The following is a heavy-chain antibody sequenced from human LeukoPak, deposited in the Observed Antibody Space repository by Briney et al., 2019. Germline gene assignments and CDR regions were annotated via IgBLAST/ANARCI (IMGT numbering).Heavy chain of an antibody. D-gene: IGHD4-23*01. J-gene: IGHJ4*02. CDR2: MNPNSGNT. CDR1: GYTFTSYD. V-gene: IGHV1-8*01. Sequence: SVKVSCKASGYTFTSYDINWVRQATGQGLEWMGWMNPNSGNTGYAQKFQGRVTMTTDTSTSTAYMELRSLRSDDTAVYYCARSEYGGSQGYRGQGTLVTVSS. CDR3: ARSEYGGSQGY.